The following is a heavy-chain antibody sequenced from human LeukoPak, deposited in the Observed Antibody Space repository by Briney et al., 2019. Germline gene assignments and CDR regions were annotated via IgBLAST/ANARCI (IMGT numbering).Heavy chain of an antibody. J-gene: IGHJ4*02. V-gene: IGHV4-34*01. CDR1: GGSFSGYY. CDR2: INHSGST. CDR3: ARGEGYYDSSGCFRY. Sequence: SETLSLTCAVYGGSFSGYYWSWIRQPPGKGLEWIGEINHSGSTNYNPSLKSRVTISVDTSKNQFSLKLSSVTAADTAVYYCARGEGYYDSSGCFRYWGQGTLVTVSS. D-gene: IGHD3-22*01.